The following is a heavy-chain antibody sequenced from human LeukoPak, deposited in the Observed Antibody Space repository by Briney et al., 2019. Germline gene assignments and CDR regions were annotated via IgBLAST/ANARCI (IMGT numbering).Heavy chain of an antibody. D-gene: IGHD6-19*01. CDR2: ISSSSSYI. J-gene: IGHJ4*02. Sequence: GGSLKLSCAASGFTLSRYTMNWVRQAPGKGLEWVSSISSSSSYIYFADSVKGRFTSSRDNAKNSLYLQMNSLRAEDTAVYYCARDRDGSGWDDYWGQGTLVTVSS. CDR1: GFTLSRYT. CDR3: ARDRDGSGWDDY. V-gene: IGHV3-21*01.